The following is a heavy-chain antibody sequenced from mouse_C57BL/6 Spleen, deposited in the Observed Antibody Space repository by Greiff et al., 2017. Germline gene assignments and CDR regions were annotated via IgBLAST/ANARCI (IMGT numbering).Heavy chain of an antibody. D-gene: IGHD1-1*01. Sequence: QVQLQQSGAELVRPGASVTLSCKASGYTFTDYEMHWVKQTPVHGLEWIGAIDPETGGTAYNQKFKGKAILTADKSSSTAYMELRSLTSEDSAVYYCTRAGENDYYGSSYFDYWGQGTTLTVSS. CDR2: IDPETGGT. CDR3: TRAGENDYYGSSYFDY. J-gene: IGHJ2*01. CDR1: GYTFTDYE. V-gene: IGHV1-15*01.